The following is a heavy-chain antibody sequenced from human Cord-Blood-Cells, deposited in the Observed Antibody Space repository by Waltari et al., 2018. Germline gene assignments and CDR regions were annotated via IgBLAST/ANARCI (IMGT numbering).Heavy chain of an antibody. D-gene: IGHD1-7*01. CDR3: ARGRLSGTTD. CDR1: GGSFSGYY. V-gene: IGHV4-34*01. CDR2: INQSGNT. J-gene: IGHJ4*02. Sequence: VQLLQRAAGLLEPSEPLSPTSAVYGGSFSGYYCSWTRQPPGKGLEWIGEINQSGNTNFNPSLKSRVTISADTSKNQFSLKLSSVTAADTAVYYCARGRLSGTTDWGQGTLVTVSS.